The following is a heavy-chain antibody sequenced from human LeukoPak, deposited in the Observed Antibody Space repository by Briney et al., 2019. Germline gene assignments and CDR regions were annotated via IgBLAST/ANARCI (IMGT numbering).Heavy chain of an antibody. Sequence: PGGSLRLSCAASGFTFSSYSMNWVRQAPGKGLEWVSSISSSSSYIYYADSVKGRFTISRDNAKNSLYLQMNSLRAEDTAVYYRARLVLLGSHTWADYWGQGTLVTVSS. V-gene: IGHV3-21*01. D-gene: IGHD1-1*01. CDR1: GFTFSSYS. CDR3: ARLVLLGSHTWADY. CDR2: ISSSSSYI. J-gene: IGHJ4*02.